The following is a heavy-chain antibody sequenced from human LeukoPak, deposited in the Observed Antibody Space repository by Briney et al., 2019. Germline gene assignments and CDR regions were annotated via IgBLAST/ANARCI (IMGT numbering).Heavy chain of an antibody. CDR1: GFTLSSNA. V-gene: IGHV3-23*01. CDR3: ATHGLGSYRYYFDY. J-gene: IGHJ4*02. D-gene: IGHD3-10*01. Sequence: GGSLRLSCAASGFTLSSNAMIWVREAPGKGLEGVSHISGSGGSTYYADSVKGRFTISRDNYKNPMYLQINSLRAEDTAVYYCATHGLGSYRYYFDYWGQGTLVTVSS. CDR2: ISGSGGST.